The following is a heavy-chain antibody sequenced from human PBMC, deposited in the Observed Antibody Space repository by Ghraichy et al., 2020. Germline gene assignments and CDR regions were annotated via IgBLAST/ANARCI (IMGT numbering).Heavy chain of an antibody. CDR1: GFTFNYFA. Sequence: GESLRLSCAASGFTFNYFAMSWVRQAPGKGLEWVSAISNTGGNTFYADSVKGRFTISRDNSNNTLFLQMNSLRAEDTARYYCAKDLSSAWFSGFDSWGQGTLVTVSS. D-gene: IGHD6-19*01. CDR3: AKDLSSAWFSGFDS. J-gene: IGHJ4*02. V-gene: IGHV3-23*01. CDR2: ISNTGGNT.